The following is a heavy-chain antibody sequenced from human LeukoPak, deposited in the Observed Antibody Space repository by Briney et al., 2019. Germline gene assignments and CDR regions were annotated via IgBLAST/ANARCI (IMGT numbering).Heavy chain of an antibody. D-gene: IGHD3-10*02. CDR2: ISWNSGSI. V-gene: IGHV3-9*01. CDR3: AELGITMIGGV. CDR1: GFTFDDYA. J-gene: IGHJ6*04. Sequence: GGSLRLSCAAAGFTFDDYAMPWVRKAPGKGLEWVSGISWNSGSIGYADSVKGRFTISRDNAKNSLYLQMNSLRAEDTAVYYCAELGITMIGGVWGKGTTVTVSS.